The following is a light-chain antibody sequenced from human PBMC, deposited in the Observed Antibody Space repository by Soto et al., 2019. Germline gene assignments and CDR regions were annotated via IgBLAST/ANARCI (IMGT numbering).Light chain of an antibody. V-gene: IGLV1-40*01. CDR2: GNS. CDR3: QSYDSSLRV. CDR1: SSNIGAGYD. J-gene: IGLJ1*01. Sequence: QSVLTPPPSVSGAPGQRVTISCTGSSSNIGAGYDVHWYQQLPGTAPKLLIYGNSNRPSGVPDRFSGSNSGTSASLAFTGLQAEDEADYYCQSYDSSLRVFGTGTKVTVL.